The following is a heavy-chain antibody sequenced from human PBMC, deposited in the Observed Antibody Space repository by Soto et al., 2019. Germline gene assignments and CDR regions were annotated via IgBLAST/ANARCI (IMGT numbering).Heavy chain of an antibody. CDR1: GFTFSTYS. CDR3: ARDSRMDV. V-gene: IGHV3-30-3*01. CDR2: ISYDGSTK. Sequence: QVQLVESGGGVVQPGRSLRLSCAASGFTFSTYSMHWVRQAPGRGLEWVALISYDGSTKYYADSVKGRFTISRDNSKNTLFLQMNSLRGEDTAVYYCARDSRMDVWGQGTTVTVSS. J-gene: IGHJ6*02.